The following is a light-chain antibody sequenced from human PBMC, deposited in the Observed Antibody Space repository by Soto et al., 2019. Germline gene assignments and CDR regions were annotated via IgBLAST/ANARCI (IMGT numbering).Light chain of an antibody. CDR2: DAS. J-gene: IGKJ1*01. Sequence: EIVLTQSPATLSLSPGERATLSCKASQGVSSYFAWYQQKPGQAPRLLIYDASSRATGIPARFSGSGSGTDFTLTIRSLKPEDFAVYYCQQRSTWPLMLGEGTRVEI. V-gene: IGKV3-11*01. CDR3: QQRSTWPLM. CDR1: QGVSSY.